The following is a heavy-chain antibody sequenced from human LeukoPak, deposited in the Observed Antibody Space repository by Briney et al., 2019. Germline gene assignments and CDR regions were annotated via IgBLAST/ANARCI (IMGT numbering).Heavy chain of an antibody. CDR1: GYTFTSYG. CDR2: ISAYNGNT. D-gene: IGHD6-19*01. Sequence: GASVKVSCKASGYTFTSYGISWVRQAPGQGLEWMGWISAYNGNTNYAQKLQGRVTMTTDTSASTAYMELRSLRSDDTAVYYCARDIVVGVAVAGTGGEWGQGTLVTVSS. J-gene: IGHJ4*02. V-gene: IGHV1-18*01. CDR3: ARDIVVGVAVAGTGGE.